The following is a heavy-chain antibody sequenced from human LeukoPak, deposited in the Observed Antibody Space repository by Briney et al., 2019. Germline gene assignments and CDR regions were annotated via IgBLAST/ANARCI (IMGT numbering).Heavy chain of an antibody. CDR3: ARHPFSSPFDY. V-gene: IGHV4-59*08. Sequence: SETLSLTCTVSGTSISGDYWSWIRQPPGKGLEWIGYVYFTGDTNSNPSPKNRVTISMDTSKNRVSLKVTSVTAADTAVYYCARHPFSSPFDYWGQGTLVAVSS. CDR2: VYFTGDT. J-gene: IGHJ4*02. CDR1: GTSISGDY.